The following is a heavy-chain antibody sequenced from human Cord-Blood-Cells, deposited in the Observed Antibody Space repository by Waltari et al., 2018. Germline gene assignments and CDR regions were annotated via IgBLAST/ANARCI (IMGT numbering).Heavy chain of an antibody. Sequence: VQLVQSGAEGKKPGASVKVSCKASGYTFTGYYIQCVRQAPGQGLEWMGWINPNSGGTNYAQKFQGRVTMTRDTSISTAYMELSRLRSDDTAVYYCARDLRDGQQLVDYWGQGTLVTVSS. CDR3: ARDLRDGQQLVDY. CDR1: GYTFTGYY. J-gene: IGHJ4*02. CDR2: INPNSGGT. V-gene: IGHV1-2*02. D-gene: IGHD6-13*01.